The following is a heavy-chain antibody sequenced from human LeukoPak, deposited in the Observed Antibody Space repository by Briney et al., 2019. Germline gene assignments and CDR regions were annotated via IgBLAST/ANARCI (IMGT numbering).Heavy chain of an antibody. CDR2: IYYSGST. Sequence: SETLSLTCVVSGGSISSTSNYWGWIRQPPGKGLEWIGSIYYSGSTYYSPSLKSRVTISVDTSKNQFSLKLSSVTAADTAVYYCARGDKEQLVRGRRWFDPWGQGTLVTVSS. D-gene: IGHD6-6*01. CDR3: ARGDKEQLVRGRRWFDP. V-gene: IGHV4-39*07. J-gene: IGHJ5*02. CDR1: GGSISSTSNY.